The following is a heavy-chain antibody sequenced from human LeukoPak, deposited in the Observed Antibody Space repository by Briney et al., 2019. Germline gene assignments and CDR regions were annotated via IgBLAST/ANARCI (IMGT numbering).Heavy chain of an antibody. Sequence: PGGSLRLSCGASGFTFTTYWMSWVRQAPGKGLEWVANIKQDGSEKYYVDSVKGRFTISRDNAKNSLYLQMNSLRAEDTAVYYCARGYASLGGYSYGYEYWGQGTLVTVSS. V-gene: IGHV3-7*01. CDR1: GFTFTTYW. CDR2: IKQDGSEK. CDR3: ARGYASLGGYSYGYEY. J-gene: IGHJ4*02. D-gene: IGHD5-18*01.